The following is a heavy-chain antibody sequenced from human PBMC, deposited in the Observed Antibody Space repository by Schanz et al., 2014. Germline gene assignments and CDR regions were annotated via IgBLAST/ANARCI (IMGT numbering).Heavy chain of an antibody. CDR1: GFSLDIFA. CDR2: LSEGGGGT. CDR3: AKAADWPVTRFDP. J-gene: IGHJ5*02. D-gene: IGHD3-9*01. Sequence: EVHLLESGGGLVEPGGSLRLSCATSGFSLDIFAVSWVRQAPGKGLEWVSALSEGGGGTHYADSVRGRFTISSDSSKNTLYLQMSSLRADDTAVYYCAKAADWPVTRFDPWGQGTLXTVSS. V-gene: IGHV3-23*01.